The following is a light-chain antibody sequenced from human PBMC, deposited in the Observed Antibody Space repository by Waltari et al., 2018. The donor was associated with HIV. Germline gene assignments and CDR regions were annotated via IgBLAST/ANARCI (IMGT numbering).Light chain of an antibody. CDR2: EVS. CDR1: SRDVGGYNY. CDR3: SSYTSSSTPYV. Sequence: QSALTQPASVSGSPGQSITISCTGTSRDVGGYNYVSWYQQHPGKAPKLMIYEVSNRASGVSNRFSGSKSGNTASLTIFGLQAEDEADYYCSSYTSSSTPYVFGTGTKVTV. V-gene: IGLV2-14*01. J-gene: IGLJ1*01.